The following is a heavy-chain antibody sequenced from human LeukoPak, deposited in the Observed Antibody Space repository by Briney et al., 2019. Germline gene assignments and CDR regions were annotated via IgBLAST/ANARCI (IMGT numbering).Heavy chain of an antibody. D-gene: IGHD6-6*01. V-gene: IGHV4-39*01. CDR3: ATLYGSSAGTFDI. CDR2: IYYSGST. Sequence: AETLSLTCIVSGGSLSSSRYCWGWIRQPPGKGLEWIGTIYYSGSTYYNPSLKSRVTISVDSSKTQFSLKLSSVTAADTAVFYCATLYGSSAGTFDIWGQGTVVTVSS. J-gene: IGHJ3*02. CDR1: GGSLSSSRYC.